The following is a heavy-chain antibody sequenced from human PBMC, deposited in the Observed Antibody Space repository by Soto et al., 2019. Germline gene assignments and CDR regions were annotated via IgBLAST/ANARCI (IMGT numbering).Heavy chain of an antibody. CDR2: IYYSGST. V-gene: IGHV4-31*03. J-gene: IGHJ4*02. CDR1: GGSISSGGYY. Sequence: PSETLSLTCTVSGGSISSGGYYWSWIRQHPGKGLEWIGYIYYSGSTYYNPSLKSRVTISVDTSKNQFSLKLSSVTAADTAVYYCARGDDILTGYPYYFYYWGQGTLVTSPQ. D-gene: IGHD3-9*01. CDR3: ARGDDILTGYPYYFYY.